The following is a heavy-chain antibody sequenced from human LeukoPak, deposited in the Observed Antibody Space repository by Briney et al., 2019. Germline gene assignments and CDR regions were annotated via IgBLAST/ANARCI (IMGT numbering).Heavy chain of an antibody. CDR2: ISNSGTT. D-gene: IGHD1-26*01. Sequence: SQTLPLTCTVSGDSISSAGHYWSWVRQHPGEGLEWIGYISNSGTTYYNPSLTSRLRMSRDTSENEFSLRLSSVTAADTAVYFCARLEWETYYFDWWGPGTMVTVSS. J-gene: IGHJ4*02. CDR1: GDSISSAGHY. V-gene: IGHV4-31*03. CDR3: ARLEWETYYFDW.